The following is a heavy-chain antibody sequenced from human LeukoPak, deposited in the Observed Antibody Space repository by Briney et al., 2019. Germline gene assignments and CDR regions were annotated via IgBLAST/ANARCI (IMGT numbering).Heavy chain of an antibody. J-gene: IGHJ4*02. CDR3: ARHAQDTAMVTPLYYFDF. CDR1: GFTISSYY. D-gene: IGHD5-18*01. Sequence: SETLTLTCTVSGFTISSYYRSWVRQPPGKGLEWIAYIHYSGSTKYNASLKSRVTISADTSKTQFSLKLTSVAAADTAMYYCARHAQDTAMVTPLYYFDFWGQGTLVTVSS. V-gene: IGHV4-59*08. CDR2: IHYSGST.